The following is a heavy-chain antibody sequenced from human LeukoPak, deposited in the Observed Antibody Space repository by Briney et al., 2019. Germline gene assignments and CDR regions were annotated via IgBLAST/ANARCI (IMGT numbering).Heavy chain of an antibody. D-gene: IGHD2-15*01. CDR3: AKARCSGTNCYFPDY. Sequence: GGSLGLSCAVSGFPFSESAMTWVRQAPGKGLGCVSGIGGDSRTHYADSVKGRFTISRDNSKNTLFVEMSGLRAEDTAVYYCAKARCSGTNCYFPDYWGQGTVVTVSS. J-gene: IGHJ4*02. V-gene: IGHV3-23*01. CDR2: IGGDSRT. CDR1: GFPFSESA.